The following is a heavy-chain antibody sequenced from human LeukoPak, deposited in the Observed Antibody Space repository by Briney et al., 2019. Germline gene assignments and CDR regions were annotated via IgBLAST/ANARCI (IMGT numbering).Heavy chain of an antibody. D-gene: IGHD3-9*01. CDR2: INANSGGT. Sequence: ADSVKVSCKASGYTFTGYYMHWVRQAPGQGLEWMGWINANSGGTNYAQKFQGRVTMTRDTSISTAYMELSRLRSDDTAVYYCARVPPGFDYPHWGQGTLVTVSS. V-gene: IGHV1-2*02. CDR3: ARVPPGFDYPH. CDR1: GYTFTGYY. J-gene: IGHJ4*02.